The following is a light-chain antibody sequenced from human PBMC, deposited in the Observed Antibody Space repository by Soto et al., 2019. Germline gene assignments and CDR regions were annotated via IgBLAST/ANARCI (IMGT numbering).Light chain of an antibody. V-gene: IGKV1-33*01. CDR1: QDISDY. Sequence: DIQMTQSPSSLSASVGDRVTITCQASQDISDYLNWYQQRPGKAPNLLIYAASNLETRVPSRFSGSGSGTFFTLTITSLQPEDFATYYCQQYDSLPLTFGGGTKVYIK. J-gene: IGKJ4*01. CDR2: AAS. CDR3: QQYDSLPLT.